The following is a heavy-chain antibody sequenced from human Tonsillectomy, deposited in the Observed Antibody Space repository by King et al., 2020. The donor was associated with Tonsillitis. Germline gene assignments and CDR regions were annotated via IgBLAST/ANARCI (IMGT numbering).Heavy chain of an antibody. J-gene: IGHJ4*02. CDR1: GGSFSGYY. V-gene: IGHV4-34*01. CDR2: INHSGST. D-gene: IGHD3-22*01. Sequence: VQLQQWGAGLLKPSETLSLTCAVYGGSFSGYYWSWIRQPPGKGLEWIGEINHSGSTNYNPSLKSRVTISVDTSKNKFSLKLGSVTAADTAVYYCSKGDYYYDSSGYYSDYWGQGTLVTVSS. CDR3: SKGDYYYDSSGYYSDY.